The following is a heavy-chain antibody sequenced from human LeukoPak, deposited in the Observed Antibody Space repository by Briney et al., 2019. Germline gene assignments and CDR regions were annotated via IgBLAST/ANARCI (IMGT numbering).Heavy chain of an antibody. CDR1: GFTFSSYW. CDR3: ARGQSGFDF. CDR2: IERDGSEK. J-gene: IGHJ4*02. V-gene: IGHV3-7*05. Sequence: GGSLRLSCAASGFTFSSYWMTSLRQAPAQGLEWVANIERDGSEKNYVDSVKGRFTISRDNAKNSLYLQMNSLRAEDTAVYYCARGQSGFDFWGQGTLVTVSS. D-gene: IGHD3-3*01.